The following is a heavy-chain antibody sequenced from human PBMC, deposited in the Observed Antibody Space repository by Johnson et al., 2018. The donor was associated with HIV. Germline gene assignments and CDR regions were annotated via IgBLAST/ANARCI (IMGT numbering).Heavy chain of an antibody. D-gene: IGHD4-17*01. V-gene: IGHV3-30*02. CDR3: AKMVHGEPPWAFDI. CDR1: GFTFSSYG. Sequence: QVQLVESGGGVVQPGGSLRLSCAASGFTFSSYGMHWVRQAPGKGLEWVAFIRYDGSNKYYADSVKGRFTVSRDNSKNKLYLQMNSLRAEDTAVYYCAKMVHGEPPWAFDIWGQGTMVTVSS. CDR2: IRYDGSNK. J-gene: IGHJ3*02.